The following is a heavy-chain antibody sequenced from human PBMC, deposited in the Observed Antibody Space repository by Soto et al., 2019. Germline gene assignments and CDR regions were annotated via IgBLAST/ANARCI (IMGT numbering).Heavy chain of an antibody. CDR3: ARRDSSPHERY. V-gene: IGHV4-39*01. CDR2: IYYDGST. CDR1: GASIRSSTFY. D-gene: IGHD2-15*01. J-gene: IGHJ4*02. Sequence: SETLSLTCTVSGASIRSSTFYWGWIRQPPGKGLESIANIYYDGSTYYNPSLKSRVTISVDTSKNQFSLKLSSVSAADTAVYYCARRDSSPHERYWGQGTLVTVSS.